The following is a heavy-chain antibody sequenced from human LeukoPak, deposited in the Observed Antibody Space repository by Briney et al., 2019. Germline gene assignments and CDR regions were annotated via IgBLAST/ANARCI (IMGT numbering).Heavy chain of an antibody. Sequence: PGGSLRLSCAVSRFTFSNYWMSWVRQAPGKGLEWVANIKQDGSEKYYVDSVKGRLTISRDNAKNSLYLQMNSLRAEDRAVYYCARDRCSSTSCFIDYWGQGTLVTVSS. CDR2: IKQDGSEK. V-gene: IGHV3-7*04. CDR1: RFTFSNYW. D-gene: IGHD2-2*01. CDR3: ARDRCSSTSCFIDY. J-gene: IGHJ4*02.